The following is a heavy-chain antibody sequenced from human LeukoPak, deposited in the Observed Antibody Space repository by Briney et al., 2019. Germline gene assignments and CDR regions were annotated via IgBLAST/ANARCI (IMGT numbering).Heavy chain of an antibody. Sequence: PGGSLRLSCAASGFTVITSYMSWVRQAPGKGLEWVSAISANGGGTYYADSVKGRFTISRDNSKNTLYLQMNSLRAEDTAVYYCAKGSSPFDYWGQGTLVTVSS. CDR2: ISANGGGT. V-gene: IGHV3-23*01. J-gene: IGHJ4*02. CDR1: GFTVITSY. D-gene: IGHD6-13*01. CDR3: AKGSSPFDY.